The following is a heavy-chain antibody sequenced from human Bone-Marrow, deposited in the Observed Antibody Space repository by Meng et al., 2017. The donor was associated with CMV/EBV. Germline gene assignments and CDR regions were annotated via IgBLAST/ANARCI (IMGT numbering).Heavy chain of an antibody. CDR2: ISSSSSYI. V-gene: IGHV3-21*01. CDR3: ARRVGATYYFDY. J-gene: IGHJ4*02. CDR1: AFTFSSYS. D-gene: IGHD1-26*01. Sequence: CAASAFTFSSYSMNWVRQAPGKGLEWVSSISSSSSYIYYADSVKGRFTISRDNAKNSLYLQMNSLRAEDTAVYYCARRVGATYYFDYWGQGTLVTVSS.